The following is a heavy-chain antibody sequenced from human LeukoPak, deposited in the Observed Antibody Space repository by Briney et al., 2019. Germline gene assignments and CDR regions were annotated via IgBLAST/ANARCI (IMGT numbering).Heavy chain of an antibody. D-gene: IGHD4-17*01. CDR3: AREAFHGDYDY. V-gene: IGHV1-2*04. J-gene: IGHJ4*02. CDR2: INPNSGGT. CDR1: GYTFTGYY. Sequence: GASVKVSCKASGYTFTGYYMHGVRQAPGQGLAWMGWINPNSGGTNYAQKFQGWVTMTRDTSISTAYMELSRLRSDDTAVYYCAREAFHGDYDYWGQGTLVTVSS.